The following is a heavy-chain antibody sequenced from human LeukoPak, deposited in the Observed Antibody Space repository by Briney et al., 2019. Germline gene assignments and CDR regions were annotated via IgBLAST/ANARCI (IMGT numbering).Heavy chain of an antibody. Sequence: GGSLRLSCAASGVTSSAYWMHWVRQVPGKGLVWVSRINSDVSTTNYADSVKGRFTISRDNAKNTIYLQMSSLRAEDTAVYYCARYGRYRAFDIWGPGTVVTVSS. V-gene: IGHV3-74*01. D-gene: IGHD1-26*01. CDR3: ARYGRYRAFDI. J-gene: IGHJ3*02. CDR2: INSDVSTT. CDR1: GVTSSAYW.